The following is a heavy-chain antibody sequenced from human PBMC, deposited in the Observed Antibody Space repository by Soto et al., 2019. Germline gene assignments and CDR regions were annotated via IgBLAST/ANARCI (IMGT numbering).Heavy chain of an antibody. D-gene: IGHD3-16*01. V-gene: IGHV6-1*01. CDR2: TYYRSKWIH. J-gene: IGHJ6*02. CDR3: AGVVWFRGMDV. Sequence: SQTLSLTCDISGDSVSSSSAAWNWIRQSPSRGLEWLGRTYYRSKWIHEYTLSMESRITINPDTSKNQFSLHIYSVTPEDTAVYYCAGVVWFRGMDVWGPGTPLTVSS. CDR1: GDSVSSSSAA.